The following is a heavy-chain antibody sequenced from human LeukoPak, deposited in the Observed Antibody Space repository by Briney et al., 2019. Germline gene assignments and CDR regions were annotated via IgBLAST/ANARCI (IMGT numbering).Heavy chain of an antibody. Sequence: PGRSLRLSCAASGFTVSTNYMSWVRQAPGKGLEWVSVIYSGGITYYADSVKGRFTISRHDSKNTVYLQMNSLRPEDTALYYCARVAPGYTYAYGAPYYFDNWGQGTLVTVSS. J-gene: IGHJ4*02. CDR1: GFTVSTNY. CDR3: ARVAPGYTYAYGAPYYFDN. CDR2: IYSGGIT. V-gene: IGHV3-53*04. D-gene: IGHD5-18*01.